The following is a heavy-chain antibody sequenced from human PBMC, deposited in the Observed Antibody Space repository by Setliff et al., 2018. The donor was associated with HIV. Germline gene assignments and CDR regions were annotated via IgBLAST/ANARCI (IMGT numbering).Heavy chain of an antibody. Sequence: PSETLSLTCTVSGGSISSGDYYWSWIRQPPGKGLEWIGYIYYSGSTYHNPSLKSRVTISVDTSKNQFSLKLSSVTAADTAVYYCASSLGTVYYYGMDVWGQGTTVTVSS. D-gene: IGHD7-27*01. CDR1: GGSISSGDYY. CDR2: IYYSGST. V-gene: IGHV4-30-4*08. CDR3: ASSLGTVYYYGMDV. J-gene: IGHJ6*02.